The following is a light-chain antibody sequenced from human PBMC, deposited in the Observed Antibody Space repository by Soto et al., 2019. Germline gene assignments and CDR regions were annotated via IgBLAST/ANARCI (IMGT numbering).Light chain of an antibody. J-gene: IGLJ1*01. CDR2: SNN. Sequence: QSVLTQPPSASGTPGQRVTISCSGSSSNIGSNTVHWYQQLPGTAPKLLIYSNNQRPSGVPDRFSGSKSGTSASLAISGLQSEDEADYYCAAWDDSLNAFYAFGTGTKVTVL. V-gene: IGLV1-44*01. CDR1: SSNIGSNT. CDR3: AAWDDSLNAFYA.